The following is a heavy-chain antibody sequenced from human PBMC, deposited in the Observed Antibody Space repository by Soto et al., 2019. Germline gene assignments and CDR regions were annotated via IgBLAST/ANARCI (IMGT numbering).Heavy chain of an antibody. V-gene: IGHV1-58*01. CDR1: GFTFTSSA. J-gene: IGHJ6*02. D-gene: IGHD2-2*01. CDR3: AAAGYCSSTSCHANYYYYGMDV. CDR2: IVVGSGNT. Sequence: GASVKVSCKASGFTFTSSAVQWVRQARGQRLEWIGWIVVGSGNTNYAQKFQERVTITRDMSTSTAYMELSSLRSEDTAVYYCAAAGYCSSTSCHANYYYYGMDVWGQGTTVTVSS.